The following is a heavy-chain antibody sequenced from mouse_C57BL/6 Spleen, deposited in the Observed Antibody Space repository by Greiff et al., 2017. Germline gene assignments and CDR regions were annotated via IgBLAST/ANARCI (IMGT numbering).Heavy chain of an antibody. CDR3: ARSLDWYFDV. CDR1: GYTFTDYN. CDR2: INPNNGGT. V-gene: IGHV1-18*01. Sequence: EVKLMESGPELVKPGASVKIPCKASGYTFTDYNMDWVKQSHGKSLEWIGDINPNNGGTIYNQKFKGKATLTVDKSSSTAYMELRSLTSEDTAVYYCARSLDWYFDVWGTGTTVTVSS. J-gene: IGHJ1*03.